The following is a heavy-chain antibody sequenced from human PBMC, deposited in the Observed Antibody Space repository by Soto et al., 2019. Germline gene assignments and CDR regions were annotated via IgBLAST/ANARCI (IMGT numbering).Heavy chain of an antibody. V-gene: IGHV5-51*01. CDR1: GYNFANYW. CDR2: IYPGDSGT. CDR3: ARHVPLGPLDY. D-gene: IGHD2-2*01. J-gene: IGHJ4*02. Sequence: PGESLKISCKGSGYNFANYWIGWVRQMPGKGLEWMGTIYPGDSGTRYSPSFQGQVTISADKSISTAYLQWSSLKASDTAMYYCARHVPLGPLDYWGQGTLVTVSS.